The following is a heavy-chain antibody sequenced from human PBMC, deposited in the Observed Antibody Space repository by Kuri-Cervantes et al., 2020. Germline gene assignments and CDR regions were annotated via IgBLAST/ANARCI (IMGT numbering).Heavy chain of an antibody. J-gene: IGHJ4*02. Sequence: ASVKVSCKASGYTFTGYYVHWVRQAPGQGLEWMGWMNPNSGGTNSAQKFQSRVTMTRDTSINTAYMELSRLRSDDTAVYYCAGELDYYDSSGYAHWGQGTLVTVSS. CDR2: MNPNSGGT. V-gene: IGHV1-2*02. CDR3: AGELDYYDSSGYAH. CDR1: GYTFTGYY. D-gene: IGHD3-22*01.